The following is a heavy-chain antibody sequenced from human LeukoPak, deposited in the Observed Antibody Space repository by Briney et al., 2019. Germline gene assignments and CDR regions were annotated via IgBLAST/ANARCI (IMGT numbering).Heavy chain of an antibody. V-gene: IGHV1-18*01. Sequence: ASVKVSCKASGYTFTSYGISWVRQAPGQGLEWMGWISAYNGNTNYAQNLQGRVTMTTDTSTTTAYMELRSLRSDDTAVYYCARDLKRGYSSGRYSWGTGSSNDYWGQGTLVTVSS. CDR3: ARDLKRGYSSGRYSWGTGSSNDY. J-gene: IGHJ4*02. CDR1: GYTFTSYG. D-gene: IGHD6-19*01. CDR2: ISAYNGNT.